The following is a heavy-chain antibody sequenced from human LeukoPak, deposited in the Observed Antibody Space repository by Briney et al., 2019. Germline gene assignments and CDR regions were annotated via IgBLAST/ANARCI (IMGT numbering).Heavy chain of an antibody. D-gene: IGHD5-24*01. CDR2: ISGSGGST. CDR3: AKQRWLQVSFDY. J-gene: IGHJ4*02. Sequence: GGSMRLSCAASGFTFSSYAMSWVRQAPGKGLEWVSAISGSGGSTYYADSVKGRFTISRDNSKNTLYLRMNSLRAEDTALYYCAKQRWLQVSFDYWGQGTLVTVSS. CDR1: GFTFSSYA. V-gene: IGHV3-23*01.